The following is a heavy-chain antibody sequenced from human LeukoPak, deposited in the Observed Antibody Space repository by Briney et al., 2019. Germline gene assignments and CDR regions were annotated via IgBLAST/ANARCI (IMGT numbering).Heavy chain of an antibody. CDR1: GFTFDDYA. Sequence: PGGSLRLSCAASGFTFDDYAMHWVRQAPGKGLEWVPLISGDGGSTYYADSVKGRFTISRDNGKNSLYLQMNSLRTEDTALYYCAKDFPPSTVAGFDYWGQGTLVTVSS. CDR2: ISGDGGST. J-gene: IGHJ4*02. CDR3: AKDFPPSTVAGFDY. V-gene: IGHV3-43*02. D-gene: IGHD6-19*01.